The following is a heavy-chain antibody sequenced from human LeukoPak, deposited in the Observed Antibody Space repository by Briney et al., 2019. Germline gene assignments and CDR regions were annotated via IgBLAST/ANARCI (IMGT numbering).Heavy chain of an antibody. CDR3: ASHSIGYCSGGSCYSF. Sequence: GGSLRLSCAASGFTFSSYSMNWVRQAPGKGPEWVSSISSSSSYIYYADSVKGRFTISRDNAKNSLYLQMNSLRAEDTAVYYCASHSIGYCSGGSCYSFWGQGTLVTVSS. CDR2: ISSSSSYI. J-gene: IGHJ4*02. D-gene: IGHD2-15*01. V-gene: IGHV3-21*01. CDR1: GFTFSSYS.